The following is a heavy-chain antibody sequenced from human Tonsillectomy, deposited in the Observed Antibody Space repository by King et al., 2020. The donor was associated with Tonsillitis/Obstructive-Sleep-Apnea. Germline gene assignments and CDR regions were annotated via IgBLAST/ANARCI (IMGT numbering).Heavy chain of an antibody. CDR1: GYTFTDYY. CDR3: LSGADFDY. D-gene: IGHD5-12*01. V-gene: IGHV1-2*02. CDR2: INPNSGDT. J-gene: IGHJ4*02. Sequence: VQLVESGAEVKKSGASLKVSCKASGYTFTDYYIHWVRQAPGQGLEWMGWINPNSGDTTYAQNFQGRVTLTRDTSISTSYMDLSRLRFDDTAVYYCLSGADFDYWGQGTLVTVSS.